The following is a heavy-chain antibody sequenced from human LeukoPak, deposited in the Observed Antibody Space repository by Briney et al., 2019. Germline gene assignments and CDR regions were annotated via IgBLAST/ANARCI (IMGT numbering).Heavy chain of an antibody. CDR3: ARDRAWNYFDY. D-gene: IGHD3-3*01. CDR1: GFTFSRHG. CDR2: ISNGGSRK. J-gene: IGHJ4*02. Sequence: GGSLRLSCAPSGFTFSRHGMHWVRQAPGKGLEWVAIISNGGSRKYYAHSVEGRFTISRDNSKNTLYLQMDSLRAEDTAVYYCARDRAWNYFDYWGQGTLVTVSS. V-gene: IGHV3-30*03.